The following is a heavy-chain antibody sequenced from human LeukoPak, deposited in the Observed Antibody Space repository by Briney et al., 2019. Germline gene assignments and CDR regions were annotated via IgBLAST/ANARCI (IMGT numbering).Heavy chain of an antibody. CDR3: AGGYSGYGHY. V-gene: IGHV3-43*02. CDR2: ISGDGGST. D-gene: IGHD5-12*01. J-gene: IGHJ4*02. Sequence: PGGSLRLSCAASGFTFDDYAMHWVRQAPGKGLEWVSLISGDGGSTYYADSVKGRFTISRGNSKNSLYLQMNSLRTEDTALYYCAGGYSGYGHYWGQGTLVTVSS. CDR1: GFTFDDYA.